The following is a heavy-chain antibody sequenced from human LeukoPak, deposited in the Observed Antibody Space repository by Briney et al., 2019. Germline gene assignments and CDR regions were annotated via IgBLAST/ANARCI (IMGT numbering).Heavy chain of an antibody. V-gene: IGHV3-11*04. J-gene: IGHJ4*02. CDR2: ISSSGSNI. CDR3: AKDPRGYSYGLFDY. D-gene: IGHD5-18*01. Sequence: PGGSLRLSCAASGFTFSDYYMSWIRQAPGKGLEWVSYISSSGSNIYYADSVKGRFTISRDNSKNTVYLQMNSLRAEDTAVFYCAKDPRGYSYGLFDYWGQGTLVTVSS. CDR1: GFTFSDYY.